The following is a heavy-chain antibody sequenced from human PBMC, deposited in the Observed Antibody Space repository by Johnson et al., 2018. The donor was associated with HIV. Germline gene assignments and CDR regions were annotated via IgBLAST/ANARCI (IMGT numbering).Heavy chain of an antibody. CDR2: INSDGSNT. CDR1: GFSFSTYW. J-gene: IGHJ3*02. V-gene: IGHV3-74*01. Sequence: MLLVESGGGLVQPGGSLRLSCAASGFSFSTYWMHWVRQAPGKGLVWVSRINSDGSNTTYADSVKGRFTISRDNSKNTLYLQMNSLRAEDTAVYYCAREGGYSGYEGVGHTNDAFDIWGQGTMVTVSS. CDR3: AREGGYSGYEGVGHTNDAFDI. D-gene: IGHD5-12*01.